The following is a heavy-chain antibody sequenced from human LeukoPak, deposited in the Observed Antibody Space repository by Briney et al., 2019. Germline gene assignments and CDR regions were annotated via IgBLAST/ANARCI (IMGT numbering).Heavy chain of an antibody. CDR1: GFTFSSYA. V-gene: IGHV3-21*01. J-gene: IGHJ4*02. CDR2: ISSSSSYI. D-gene: IGHD6-13*01. Sequence: PGGSLRLSCAASGFTFSSYAMSWVRQAPGKGLEWVSSISSSSSYIYYADSVKGRFTISRDNAKNSLYLQMNSLRADDTAVYYCASVGSSSLSYYFDHWGQGTLVTVSS. CDR3: ASVGSSSLSYYFDH.